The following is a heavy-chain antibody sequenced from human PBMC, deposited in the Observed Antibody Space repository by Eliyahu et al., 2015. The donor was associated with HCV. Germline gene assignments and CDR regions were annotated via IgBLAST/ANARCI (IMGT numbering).Heavy chain of an antibody. CDR3: ARDQLVATTRGAFDI. Sequence: QVQLVESGGGVVQPGRSLRLSCAASGFTFRSYGMHWVRQAPGKGLEWVAVIWFDGSNEYYADSVKGRFTISRDSSKNTLYLQMNSLRAEDTAVYYCARDQLVATTRGAFDIWGQGTMVTVSS. V-gene: IGHV3-33*01. CDR1: GFTFRSYG. D-gene: IGHD5-12*01. CDR2: IWFDGSNE. J-gene: IGHJ3*02.